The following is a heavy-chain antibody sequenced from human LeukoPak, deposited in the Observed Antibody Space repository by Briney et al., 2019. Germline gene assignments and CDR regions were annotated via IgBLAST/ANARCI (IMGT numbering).Heavy chain of an antibody. J-gene: IGHJ4*02. D-gene: IGHD2-15*01. CDR3: ARDGRYCSGGSCYRELDY. CDR1: GFTFSDYY. CDR2: ISSSGSTI. V-gene: IGHV3-11*04. Sequence: GGSLRLSCAASGFTFSDYYMSWIRQAPGKGLEWVSYISSSGSTIYYADSVKGRFTISRDNAKNSLYLQMNSLRAEDTAVYYCARDGRYCSGGSCYRELDYWGQGTLVTVSS.